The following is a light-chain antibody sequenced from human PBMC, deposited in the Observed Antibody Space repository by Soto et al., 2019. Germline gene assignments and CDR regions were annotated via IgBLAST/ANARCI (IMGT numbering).Light chain of an antibody. CDR2: GTY. CDR3: QQYNNWPPIT. J-gene: IGKJ5*01. V-gene: IGKV3D-15*01. CDR1: QSISGN. Sequence: EIVLTQSPGTLSLSPGERVTLSCRASQSISGNYLAWYQHKPGQAPRLLISGTYTRATGIPDRFSGSGSGTDFSLTISSLQSEDFAVYYCQQYNNWPPITFGQGTRLEIK.